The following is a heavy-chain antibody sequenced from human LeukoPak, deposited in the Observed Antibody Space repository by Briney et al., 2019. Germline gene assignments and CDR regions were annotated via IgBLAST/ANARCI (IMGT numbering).Heavy chain of an antibody. CDR3: ARPPSDNLLTGSLYYFDI. D-gene: IGHD3-9*01. CDR1: GFSFSSCA. CDR2: ISGSGDST. V-gene: IGHV3-23*01. J-gene: IGHJ4*02. Sequence: GGSLRLSCAASGFSFSSCAMSWVRQAPGKGLEWVLGISGSGDSTDYADSVQGRFTISRDNSKNTLYLQINSLRAEDTAVYYCARPPSDNLLTGSLYYFDIGGQGKLAIVTA.